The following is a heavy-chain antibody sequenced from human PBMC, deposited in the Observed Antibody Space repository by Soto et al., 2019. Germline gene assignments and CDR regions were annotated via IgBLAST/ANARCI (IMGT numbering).Heavy chain of an antibody. Sequence: PEKGLEWVANRKQDGSEKYYVDSVKGRFTISRDNAKNSLYLQMNSLRAEDTAVYYCARLATPGVVIDYNYAALDVRAQGTTVPVSS. V-gene: IGHV3-7*01. J-gene: IGHJ6*02. D-gene: IGHD3-3*01. CDR2: RKQDGSEK. CDR3: ARLATPGVVIDYNYAALDV.